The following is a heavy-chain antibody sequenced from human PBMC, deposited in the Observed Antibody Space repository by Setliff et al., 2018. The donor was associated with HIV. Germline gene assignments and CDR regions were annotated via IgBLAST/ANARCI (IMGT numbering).Heavy chain of an antibody. V-gene: IGHV3-30*04. CDR1: GVTFSSYA. D-gene: IGHD3-22*01. Sequence: GGSLRLSCAASGVTFSSYAMHWVRQAPGKGLEWVAAISYDGSNKDYADSVKGRFTISRDNSKNTLYVQMNGMRVEDTAVYYCAREGSSGYYYRGQGNFDYWGQGTLVTVSS. CDR2: ISYDGSNK. CDR3: AREGSSGYYYRGQGNFDY. J-gene: IGHJ4*02.